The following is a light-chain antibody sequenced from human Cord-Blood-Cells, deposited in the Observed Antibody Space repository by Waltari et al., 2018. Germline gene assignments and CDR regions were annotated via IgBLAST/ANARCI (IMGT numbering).Light chain of an antibody. Sequence: DIQMTQPQSSLSASVGDRVTITCRASQSISSYLNWYQQKPGKAPKLLIYAASSLQSGVPSRFSGSGSGTDFTLTISSLQPEDFATYYCQQSYSTPNFGPGTKVDIK. J-gene: IGKJ3*01. CDR2: AAS. V-gene: IGKV1-39*01. CDR1: QSISSY. CDR3: QQSYSTPN.